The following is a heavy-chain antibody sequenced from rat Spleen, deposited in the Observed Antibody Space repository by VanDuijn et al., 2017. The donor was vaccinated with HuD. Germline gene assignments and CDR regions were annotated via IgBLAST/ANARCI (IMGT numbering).Heavy chain of an antibody. CDR1: GFSLTSYG. D-gene: IGHD1-2*01. V-gene: IGHV2-63*01. J-gene: IGHJ2*01. CDR2: LRYNGDT. Sequence: QVQLKESGPGLVQPSQTLSLACTVSGFSLTSYGVDWVRQPPGEGLEWMGRLRYNGDTSYNSALESRLSISRDTSKNQVFLKMNSLQSDDTGTYYCAREGGYYRAFDYWGQGVMVTVSS. CDR3: AREGGYYRAFDY.